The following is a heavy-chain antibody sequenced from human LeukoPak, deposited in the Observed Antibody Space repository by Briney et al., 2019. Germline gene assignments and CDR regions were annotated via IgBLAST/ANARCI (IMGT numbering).Heavy chain of an antibody. Sequence: ASVKVSCKASGGTFSSYAISWVRQAPGQGLEWMGIINPSGGSTTYAQKFQGRVTMTRDMSTSTVYMELSSLRSEDTAVYYCAKDKPVVGAAAGSFDYWGQGTLVTVSS. CDR3: AKDKPVVGAAAGSFDY. D-gene: IGHD6-13*01. CDR2: INPSGGST. V-gene: IGHV1-46*01. J-gene: IGHJ4*02. CDR1: GGTFSSYA.